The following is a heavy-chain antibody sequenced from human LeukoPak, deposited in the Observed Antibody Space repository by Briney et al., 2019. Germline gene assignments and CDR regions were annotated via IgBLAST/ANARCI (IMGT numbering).Heavy chain of an antibody. V-gene: IGHV5-51*01. CDR1: GSIFTNYW. CDR2: IYPGDSDT. J-gene: IGHJ4*02. D-gene: IGHD3-22*01. Sequence: RGESLQISCKCSGSIFTNYWIGWVRHMPGKGLEWMGIIYPGDSDTKYSPSFQGQVTISADKSISTAYLQWSSLKASDTAMYYCARPLADSSGYYLSSVDYWGQGSLVTVSS. CDR3: ARPLADSSGYYLSSVDY.